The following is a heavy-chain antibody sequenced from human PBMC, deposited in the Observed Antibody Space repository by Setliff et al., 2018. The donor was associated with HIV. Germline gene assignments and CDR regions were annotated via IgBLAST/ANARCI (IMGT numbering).Heavy chain of an antibody. CDR1: GGSSSSGVYY. CDR2: INHTGST. D-gene: IGHD1-26*01. Sequence: SETLSLTCTVSGGSSSSGVYYWSWIRQHPGKGLEWIGEINHTGSTNYNPSLKSRVTMSVDTSKNQFSLKLSSVTAADTAVYYCARDSELGLNYHYGMDVWGQGTTVTVSS. J-gene: IGHJ6*02. CDR3: ARDSELGLNYHYGMDV. V-gene: IGHV4-61*08.